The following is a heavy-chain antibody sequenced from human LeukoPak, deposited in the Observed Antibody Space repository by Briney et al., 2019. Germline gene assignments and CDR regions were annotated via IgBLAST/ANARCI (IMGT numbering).Heavy chain of an antibody. CDR2: ISAYNGNT. D-gene: IGHD6-6*01. J-gene: IGHJ5*02. CDR1: GYTFTSYG. CDR3: ARDLSSSAPKPFNNWFDP. V-gene: IGHV1-18*01. Sequence: ASVKVSCKASGYTFTSYGISWVRQAPGQGLEWMGWISAYNGNTNYAQKLQGRVTMTTDTSTSTAYMELRSLRSDDTAVYYCARDLSSSAPKPFNNWFDPWGQGTLVTVSS.